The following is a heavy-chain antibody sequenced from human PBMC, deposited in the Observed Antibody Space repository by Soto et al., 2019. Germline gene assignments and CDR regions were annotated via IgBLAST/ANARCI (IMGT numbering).Heavy chain of an antibody. CDR3: AHHYYGSGSYWLRPFDP. Sequence: ASVKVSCKASGYTFTSYGISWVRQAPGQGLEWMGWISAYNGNTNYAQKLQGRVTKDTSKNQVVLTMTNMDPVDTATYYCAHHYYGSGSYWLRPFDPWGQGTLVTVSS. J-gene: IGHJ5*02. CDR2: ISAYNGNT. CDR1: GYTFTSYG. D-gene: IGHD3-10*01. V-gene: IGHV1-18*01.